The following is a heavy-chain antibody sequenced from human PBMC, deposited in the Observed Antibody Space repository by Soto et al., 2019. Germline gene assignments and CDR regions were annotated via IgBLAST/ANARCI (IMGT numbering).Heavy chain of an antibody. D-gene: IGHD3-3*01. V-gene: IGHV4-34*01. CDR3: AIRSFTIFGVVDY. J-gene: IGHJ4*02. CDR2: INHSGST. Sequence: SETLSLTCAVYGGSFSGYYWSWIRQPPGKGLEWIGEINHSGSTNYNPSLKSRVTISVDTSKNQFSLKLSSVTAADTAVYYCAIRSFTIFGVVDYWGQGTLVTVSS. CDR1: GGSFSGYY.